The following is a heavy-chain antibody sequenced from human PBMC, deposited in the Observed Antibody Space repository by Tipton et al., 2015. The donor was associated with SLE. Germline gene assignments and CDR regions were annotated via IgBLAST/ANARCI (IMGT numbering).Heavy chain of an antibody. CDR2: INHSEST. D-gene: IGHD2-2*01. V-gene: IGHV4-34*01. CDR1: GGSFSGYH. CDR3: AARYCSSTSCSDY. J-gene: IGHJ4*02. Sequence: GLVKPSETLSLTCAVYGGSFSGYHWSWIRQPPGKGLEWIGEINHSESTNYNPSLKSRVTISVDTSKNQFSLKLSSVTAADTAVYYCAARYCSSTSCSDYWGQGTLVTVSS.